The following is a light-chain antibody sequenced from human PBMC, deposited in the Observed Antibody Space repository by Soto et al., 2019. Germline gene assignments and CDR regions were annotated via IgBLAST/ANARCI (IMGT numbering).Light chain of an antibody. CDR2: AAS. J-gene: IGKJ3*01. V-gene: IGKV1-27*01. Sequence: DNQMTQSPSSLSESVGDRDTITCRASQGITNHLAWYQQKPGKVPHLLIFAASNLQSGGPSRFSGSGYGTDFTLTISDLQPEDVAPNYCQRYYSGPPLFGPGTKVDIK. CDR3: QRYYSGPPL. CDR1: QGITNH.